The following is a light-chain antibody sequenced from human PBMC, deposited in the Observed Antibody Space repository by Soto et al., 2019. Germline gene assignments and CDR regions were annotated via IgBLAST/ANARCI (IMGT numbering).Light chain of an antibody. V-gene: IGKV1-39*01. Sequence: DIHLTQSPSSLSASVGDRVTISCRATQGIGTYLTWYQQKPGRAPNLLIYDASTLQTGAPSRFSGRASATDFTLTISSLQPEDVGTYFCQQTYSTPPWTFGHGTRVEI. CDR3: QQTYSTPPWT. CDR1: QGIGTY. CDR2: DAS. J-gene: IGKJ1*01.